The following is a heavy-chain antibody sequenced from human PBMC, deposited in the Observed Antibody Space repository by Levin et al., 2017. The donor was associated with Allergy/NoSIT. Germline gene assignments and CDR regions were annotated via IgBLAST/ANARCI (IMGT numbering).Heavy chain of an antibody. Sequence: SETLSLTCTVSGGSISSGDYYWSWIRQPPGKGLEWIGYIHYSGSTYYNPSLKSRVTISVDTSKNQFSLKLSSVTAADTAVYYCARDGGYSGYPGYFDYWGQGTLVTVSS. D-gene: IGHD5-12*01. V-gene: IGHV4-30-4*01. CDR2: IHYSGST. CDR1: GGSISSGDYY. CDR3: ARDGGYSGYPGYFDY. J-gene: IGHJ4*02.